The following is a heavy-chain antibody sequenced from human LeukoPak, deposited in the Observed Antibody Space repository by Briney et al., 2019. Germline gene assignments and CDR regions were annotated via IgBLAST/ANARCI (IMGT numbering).Heavy chain of an antibody. J-gene: IGHJ3*02. CDR3: ASDYYYDSSGYPHPGPDAFDI. CDR2: MNPNSGNT. V-gene: IGHV1-8*01. D-gene: IGHD3-22*01. Sequence: ASVKVSCKASGYTFTSYDINRVRQATGQGLEWMGWMNPNSGNTGYAQKFQGRVTMTRNTSISTAYMELSSLRSEDTAVYYCASDYYYDSSGYPHPGPDAFDIWGQGTMVTVSS. CDR1: GYTFTSYD.